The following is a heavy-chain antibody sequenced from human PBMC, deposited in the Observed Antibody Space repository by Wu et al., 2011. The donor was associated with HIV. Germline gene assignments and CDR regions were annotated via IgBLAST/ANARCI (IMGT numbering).Heavy chain of an antibody. D-gene: IGHD2-2*03. J-gene: IGHJ4*02. CDR1: GGTFNSYV. V-gene: IGHV1-69*05. Sequence: QVQLVQSGAEVKKPGSSVKVSCKASGGTFNSYVLNWVRQAPGQGLEWMGAIIPLFGTTNYAQMFQGRVTITTDDSTSTAYMELSSLRSDDTAVYFCARDGYCVRTWCHDGILDYWGQEPGHRLL. CDR2: IIPLFGTT. CDR3: ARDGYCVRTWCHDGILDY.